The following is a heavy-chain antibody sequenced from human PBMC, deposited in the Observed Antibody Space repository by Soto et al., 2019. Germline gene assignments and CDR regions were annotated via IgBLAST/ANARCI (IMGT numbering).Heavy chain of an antibody. CDR3: ARDYCSGGSCYDAFDI. Sequence: GGSLRLSCAASGFSFSTSSMNWVRQAPGKGLEWISYISSGSTSIYYADSVKGRFAISRDNAKNSLHLQMNGLRAEDTALYYCARDYCSGGSCYDAFDIWGQGTMVTVSS. CDR1: GFSFSTSS. D-gene: IGHD2-15*01. CDR2: ISSGSTSI. J-gene: IGHJ3*02. V-gene: IGHV3-48*01.